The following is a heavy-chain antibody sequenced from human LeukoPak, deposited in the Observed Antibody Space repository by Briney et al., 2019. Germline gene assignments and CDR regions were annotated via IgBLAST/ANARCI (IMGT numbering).Heavy chain of an antibody. CDR1: GFPFSSYG. J-gene: IGHJ4*02. Sequence: XGSLRLSCAASGFPFSSYGMHWVRQAPGKGLEWVARLVYDERSDYANSVKGRFSISRDNSKNTLFLDMSDLRVEDTAVYYCARDLSAAFDFWGQGVLVTVSS. V-gene: IGHV3-33*05. CDR3: ARDLSAAFDF. D-gene: IGHD6-19*01. CDR2: LVYDERS.